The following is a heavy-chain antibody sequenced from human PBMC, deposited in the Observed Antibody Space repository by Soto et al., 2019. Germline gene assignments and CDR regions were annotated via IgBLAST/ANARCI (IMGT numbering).Heavy chain of an antibody. CDR3: ARYYYDTSGYYYDY. CDR2: IYYSGST. CDR1: GGSVSSGSYY. J-gene: IGHJ4*02. D-gene: IGHD3-22*01. V-gene: IGHV4-39*07. Sequence: PSETLSLTCTVSGGSVSSGSYYWSWIRQPPGKGLEWIGSIYYSGSTYYNTSLKSRVTMSVGTSKNQFSLKLSSVTAADTAVYYCARYYYDTSGYYYDYWGQGSLVTVSS.